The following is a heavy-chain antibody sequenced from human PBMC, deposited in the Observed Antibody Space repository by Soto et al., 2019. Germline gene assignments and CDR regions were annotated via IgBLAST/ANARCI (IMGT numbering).Heavy chain of an antibody. CDR2: IIPIFGTA. Sequence: QVQLVQSGAEVKKPGSSVKVSCKASGGTFSSYAISWVRQAPGQGLEWMGGIIPIFGTANYAQKFEGRVTITADESTSTAYMELSSLRSEDTAVYYCARSYGDYVQVHNWFDPWGQGTLVTVSS. CDR1: GGTFSSYA. J-gene: IGHJ5*02. D-gene: IGHD4-17*01. CDR3: ARSYGDYVQVHNWFDP. V-gene: IGHV1-69*01.